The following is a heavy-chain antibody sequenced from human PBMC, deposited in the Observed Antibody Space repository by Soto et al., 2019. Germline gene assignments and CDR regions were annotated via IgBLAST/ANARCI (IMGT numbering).Heavy chain of an antibody. Sequence: SETLSLTCTVFGGSISERGFYWDWIRQSPGTGLEWIGSLHSDGTTYDNASLRSRLTMSVDTSKNQFSLSLTSVTTADTAIYYCVRMFNKFDSGFYYRGLDIWGQGTVVTVSS. V-gene: IGHV4-39*01. CDR3: VRMFNKFDSGFYYRGLDI. CDR1: GGSISERGFY. J-gene: IGHJ3*02. D-gene: IGHD3-22*01. CDR2: LHSDGTT.